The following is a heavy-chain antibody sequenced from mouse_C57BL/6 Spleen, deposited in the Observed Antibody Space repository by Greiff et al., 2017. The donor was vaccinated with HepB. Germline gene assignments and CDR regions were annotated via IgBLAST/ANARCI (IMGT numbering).Heavy chain of an antibody. D-gene: IGHD1-1*01. Sequence: VQLQQSGAELVRPGASVKLSCTASGFNIKDYYMHWVKQRPEQGLEWIGRIDPEDGDTEYAPKFQGKATMTADTSPNKAYLQLSSLTSEDTAVYYCTTPTVVAHYFDYWGQGTTLTVSS. CDR2: IDPEDGDT. V-gene: IGHV14-1*01. CDR1: GFNIKDYY. CDR3: TTPTVVAHYFDY. J-gene: IGHJ2*01.